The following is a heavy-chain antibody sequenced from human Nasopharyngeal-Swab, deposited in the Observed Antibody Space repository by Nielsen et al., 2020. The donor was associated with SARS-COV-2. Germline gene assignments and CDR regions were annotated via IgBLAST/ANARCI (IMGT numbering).Heavy chain of an antibody. D-gene: IGHD3-22*01. V-gene: IGHV3-23*01. J-gene: IGHJ4*02. CDR3: ARRYYYEDY. CDR2: INNSGGNT. CDR1: GFTFRSYA. Sequence: GRSLRLSCAASGFTFRSYAMSWVRQAPGRGLEWVSTINNSGGNTHYADSVKGHFTISRDNSKNTLYLQMSSLRAEDTAVYYCARRYYYEDYWGQGTLVTVSS.